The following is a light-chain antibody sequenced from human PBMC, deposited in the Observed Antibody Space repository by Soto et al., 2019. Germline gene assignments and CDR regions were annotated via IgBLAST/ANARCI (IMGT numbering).Light chain of an antibody. J-gene: IGKJ5*01. CDR2: GAS. CDR3: HQYGSSSSLIT. V-gene: IGKV3-20*01. CDR1: QIVSSSY. Sequence: EIVLTQSPGTLSLSPGERATLSCRASQIVSSSYLAWYQQKPGQAPRLLIYGASSRATGIPDRFSGSGSGTDFTLTISRLEPEDFAVYYCHQYGSSSSLITFGQGTRMEIK.